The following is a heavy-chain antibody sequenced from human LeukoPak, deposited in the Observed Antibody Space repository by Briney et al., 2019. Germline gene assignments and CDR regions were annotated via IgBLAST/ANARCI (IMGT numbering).Heavy chain of an antibody. D-gene: IGHD6-13*01. J-gene: IGHJ4*02. CDR3: ARRTDSEYSSSQGLGEYYFDY. Sequence: KSSETLSLTCAVYGGSFSGYYWSWIRQPPGKGLEWIGEINHSGSTNYNPSLKSRVTISVDTSKNQFSLKLSSVTAADTAVYYCARRTDSEYSSSQGLGEYYFDYWGQGTLVTVSS. CDR2: INHSGST. V-gene: IGHV4-34*01. CDR1: GGSFSGYY.